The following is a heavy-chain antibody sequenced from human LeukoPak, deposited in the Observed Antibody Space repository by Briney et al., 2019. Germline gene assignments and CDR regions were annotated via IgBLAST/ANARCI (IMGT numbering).Heavy chain of an antibody. CDR2: IWSGGST. V-gene: IGHV3-66*01. D-gene: IGHD3-3*01. CDR3: ARVGYYDFWSGIADYYYYYYMDV. J-gene: IGHJ6*03. Sequence: PGGSLRLSCAASGFTISSSYMTWVRQAPGKGLEWVSAIWSGGSTYHADSVKGRFTISRDNSKNTLYLQMNSLRAEDTAVYYCARVGYYDFWSGIADYYYYYYMDVWGKGTTVTVSS. CDR1: GFTISSSY.